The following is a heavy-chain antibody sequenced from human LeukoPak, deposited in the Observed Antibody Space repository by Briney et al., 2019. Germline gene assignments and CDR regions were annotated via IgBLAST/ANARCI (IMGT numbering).Heavy chain of an antibody. D-gene: IGHD3-9*01. J-gene: IGHJ6*03. CDR3: ARNLQDYDILTGYYYYYYMDV. CDR1: GDSISSGGYS. CDR2: IHDSGST. Sequence: SETLSLTCAVSGDSISSGGYSWSWIRQTPGKGLEWIAYIHDSGSTYNNPSLKTRLSISIDTSKNQFSLKLSSVTAADTAVYYCARNLQDYDILTGYYYYYYMDVWGKGTTVTISS. V-gene: IGHV4-30-4*07.